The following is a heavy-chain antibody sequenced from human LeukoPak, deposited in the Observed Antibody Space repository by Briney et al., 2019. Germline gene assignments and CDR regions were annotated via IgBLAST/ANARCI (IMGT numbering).Heavy chain of an antibody. CDR1: GFTLSNAW. J-gene: IGHJ4*02. V-gene: IGHV3-15*01. CDR2: IKSKTNGETR. D-gene: IGHD4-17*01. CDR3: AKSGPHYGDYVLSGDFDY. Sequence: PGGSLRLSCAASGFTLSNAWMNWVRQAPGKGLEWVGLIKSKTNGETRDYADSVKGRFTISRDNSKNTLYLQMNSLRAEDTAVYYCAKSGPHYGDYVLSGDFDYWGQGTLVTVSS.